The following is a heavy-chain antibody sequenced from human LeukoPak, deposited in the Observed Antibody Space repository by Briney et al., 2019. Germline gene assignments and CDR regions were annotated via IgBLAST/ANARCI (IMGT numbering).Heavy chain of an antibody. J-gene: IGHJ4*02. D-gene: IGHD3-22*01. Sequence: GGSLRLSCAASGFTFSSYAMSWVRQAPGKGLEWVSAISGSGGSTYYADSVKGRFTISRDNSKNTVFLQMNSLRAEDTAMYYCAKDFWTSSGYYNAHAYFDYWGQGTLVTVSS. CDR3: AKDFWTSSGYYNAHAYFDY. CDR1: GFTFSSYA. V-gene: IGHV3-23*01. CDR2: ISGSGGST.